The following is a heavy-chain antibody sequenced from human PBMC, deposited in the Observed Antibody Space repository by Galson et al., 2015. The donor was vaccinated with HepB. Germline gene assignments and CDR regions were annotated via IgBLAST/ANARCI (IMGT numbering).Heavy chain of an antibody. Sequence: SLRLSCAASGFTFSSYWMRWVRQAPGKGLEWVANIKQDGSEKYYVDSVKGRFTISRDNAKNSLYLQMNSLRAEDTAVYYCARHGPLGSFDYWGQGTLVTVSS. V-gene: IGHV3-7*01. CDR2: IKQDGSEK. J-gene: IGHJ4*02. CDR3: ARHGPLGSFDY. CDR1: GFTFSSYW. D-gene: IGHD7-27*01.